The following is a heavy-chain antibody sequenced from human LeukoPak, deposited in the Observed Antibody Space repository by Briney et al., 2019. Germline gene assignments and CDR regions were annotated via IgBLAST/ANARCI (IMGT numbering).Heavy chain of an antibody. CDR2: IYYSGST. J-gene: IGHJ3*02. CDR1: GGSISSSSYY. D-gene: IGHD7-27*01. Sequence: KPSETLSLTCTVSGGSISSSSYYWGWIRQPPGKGLEWIGSIYYSGSTYYNPSLKSRVTISVDTSKNQFSLKLSSVTAADTAVYYCARLEASLNWGDAFDIWGQGTMVTVSS. V-gene: IGHV4-39*01. CDR3: ARLEASLNWGDAFDI.